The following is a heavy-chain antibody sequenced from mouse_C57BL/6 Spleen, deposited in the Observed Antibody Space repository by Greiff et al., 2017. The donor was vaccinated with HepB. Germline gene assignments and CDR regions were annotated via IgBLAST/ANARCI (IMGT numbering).Heavy chain of an antibody. J-gene: IGHJ3*01. D-gene: IGHD1-1*01. CDR2: INPNNGGT. Sequence: EVKLMESGPELVKPGASVKIPCKASGYTFTDYNMDWVKQSHGKSLEWIGDINPNNGGTIYNQKFKGKATLTVDKSSSTAYMELRSLTSEDTAVYYCARGYGSSPAWFAYWGQGTLVTVSA. CDR3: ARGYGSSPAWFAY. CDR1: GYTFTDYN. V-gene: IGHV1-18*01.